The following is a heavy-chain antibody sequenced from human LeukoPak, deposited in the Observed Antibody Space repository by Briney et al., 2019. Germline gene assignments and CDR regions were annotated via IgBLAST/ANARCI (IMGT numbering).Heavy chain of an antibody. V-gene: IGHV4-59*01. CDR1: GGSTSSYY. CDR3: ARGKYDSRDYYYGRPSVAFDI. CDR2: IYYSGST. J-gene: IGHJ3*02. Sequence: SETLSLTRTAPGGSTSSYYWSSIRQPPRKGLQWIGHIYYSGSTHYNPSLKSRVTISVGTSKNQVSLELGSGAAADTGVYYCARGKYDSRDYYYGRPSVAFDIWGQGTMVTVSS. D-gene: IGHD3-22*01.